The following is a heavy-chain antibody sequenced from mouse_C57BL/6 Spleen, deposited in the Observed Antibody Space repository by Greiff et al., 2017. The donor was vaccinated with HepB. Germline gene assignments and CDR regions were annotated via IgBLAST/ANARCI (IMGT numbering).Heavy chain of an antibody. CDR3: AYYGYDDGDYYAMDY. J-gene: IGHJ4*01. CDR2: IYPRSGNT. D-gene: IGHD2-2*01. V-gene: IGHV1-81*01. CDR1: GYTFTSYG. Sequence: VQLQQSRAELARPGASVKLSCKASGYTFTSYGISWVKQRTGQGLEWIGEIYPRSGNTYYNEKFKGKATLTADKSSSTAYMELRSLTSEDSAVYFCAYYGYDDGDYYAMDYWGQGTSVTVSS.